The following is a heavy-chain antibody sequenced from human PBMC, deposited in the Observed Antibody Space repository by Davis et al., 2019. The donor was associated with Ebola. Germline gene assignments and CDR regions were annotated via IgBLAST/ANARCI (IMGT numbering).Heavy chain of an antibody. Sequence: GESLKISCAASGFTFSTYAMSWVRQVPGKGLEWVAGISHDGRDKYYADSVKGRFTMSRDNSRKMAFLQMSSLGADDTAVYYCATGATYYYADWGQGTQVTVSS. D-gene: IGHD3-22*01. J-gene: IGHJ4*02. CDR2: ISHDGRDK. CDR3: ATGATYYYAD. V-gene: IGHV3-30*04. CDR1: GFTFSTYA.